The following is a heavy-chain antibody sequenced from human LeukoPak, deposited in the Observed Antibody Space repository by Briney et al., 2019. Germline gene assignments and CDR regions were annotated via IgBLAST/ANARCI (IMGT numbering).Heavy chain of an antibody. CDR3: ARDRVENIAARPVNWFDP. CDR1: GFTFSSYS. J-gene: IGHJ5*02. D-gene: IGHD6-6*01. V-gene: IGHV3-21*01. CDR2: ISSSSSYI. Sequence: GGSLRLSCAASGFTFSSYSMNWVRQAPGKGLEWVSSISSSSSYIYYADSVKDRFAISRDNAKNSLYLQMNSLRAEDTAVYYCARDRVENIAARPVNWFDPWGQGTLVTVSS.